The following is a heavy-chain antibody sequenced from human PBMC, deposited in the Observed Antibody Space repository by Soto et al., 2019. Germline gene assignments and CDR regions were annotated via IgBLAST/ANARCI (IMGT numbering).Heavy chain of an antibody. Sequence: GGSLRLSCAASGFTFSSYGMHWVRQAPGKELEWVAVIWYDGSNKYYADSVKGRFTISRDNSKNTLYLQMNSLRAEDTAVYYCARDFQGYSYSYGAFDIWGQGTMVTVSS. V-gene: IGHV3-33*01. CDR3: ARDFQGYSYSYGAFDI. CDR2: IWYDGSNK. J-gene: IGHJ3*02. D-gene: IGHD5-18*01. CDR1: GFTFSSYG.